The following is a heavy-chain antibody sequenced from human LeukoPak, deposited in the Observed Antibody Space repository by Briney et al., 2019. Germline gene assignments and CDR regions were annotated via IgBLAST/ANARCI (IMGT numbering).Heavy chain of an antibody. CDR3: ARTNGDYVSGYDAFDI. D-gene: IGHD4-17*01. V-gene: IGHV3-21*01. Sequence: GGSLRLSCAASGFTFSTYAVSWVRQSPGKGLGWVSSISSSSSYIYYADSVKGRFTISRDNAKNSLYLQMNSLRAEDTAVYYCARTNGDYVSGYDAFDIWGQGTMVTVSS. J-gene: IGHJ3*02. CDR2: ISSSSSYI. CDR1: GFTFSTYA.